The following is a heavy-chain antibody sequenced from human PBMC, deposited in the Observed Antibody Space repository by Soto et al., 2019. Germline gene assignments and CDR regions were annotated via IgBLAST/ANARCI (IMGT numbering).Heavy chain of an antibody. J-gene: IGHJ4*02. V-gene: IGHV1-2*02. CDR1: GYTFSGFY. Sequence: ASVKVSCKASGYTFSGFYMHWVRQAPGQGLEWMGWINPNSGGTKSAEKFQGRVTMTRDTSISTAYMELSRLTSDDTAVYYCASAEVTGTEGLDFWVQGTQVTVSS. CDR2: INPNSGGT. CDR3: ASAEVTGTEGLDF. D-gene: IGHD6-19*01.